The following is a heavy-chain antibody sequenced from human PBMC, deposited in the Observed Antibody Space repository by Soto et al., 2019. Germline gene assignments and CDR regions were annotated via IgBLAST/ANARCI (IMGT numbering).Heavy chain of an antibody. Sequence: EVQLVESGGGLVQPGGSLRLSCAASGFTFSSYSMNWVRQAPGKGLEWVSYISSSSSTIYYADSVKGRFTISRDNAKNSLYLKMNSLRDEDTAVYYCARARRSSKVAAGTLTYYYYGMDVWGQGTTVTVSS. CDR3: ARARRSSKVAAGTLTYYYYGMDV. D-gene: IGHD6-13*01. CDR1: GFTFSSYS. V-gene: IGHV3-48*02. J-gene: IGHJ6*02. CDR2: ISSSSSTI.